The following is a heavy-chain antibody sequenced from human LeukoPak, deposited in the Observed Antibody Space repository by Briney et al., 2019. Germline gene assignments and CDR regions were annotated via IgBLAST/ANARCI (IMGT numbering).Heavy chain of an antibody. J-gene: IGHJ1*01. CDR1: GFTFSTYS. CDR2: ISHDGSTA. CDR3: ARTPGYCSGGNCYRYFQN. Sequence: GVSLRLSCAASGFTFSTYSMDWVRQNPGKGLEWISYISHDGSTAYYADSVKGRFTISRDNAKNSLYLQMNSLRAEDTAVYYCARTPGYCSGGNCYRYFQNWGQGTLVTVSS. V-gene: IGHV3-48*01. D-gene: IGHD2-15*01.